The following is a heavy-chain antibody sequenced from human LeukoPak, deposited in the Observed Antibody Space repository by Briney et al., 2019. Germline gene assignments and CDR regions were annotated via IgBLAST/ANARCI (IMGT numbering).Heavy chain of an antibody. CDR3: ARRAGEYSHPYDY. Sequence: GGSLRLSCAASGFTFSSYAMSWVRQAPGKGLEWVSFIYSGGNTHYSDSVKGRFTISRDNSKNTLYLQMNSLRAEDTAVYYCARRAGEYSHPYDYWGQGTLVTVSS. CDR1: GFTFSSYA. J-gene: IGHJ4*02. D-gene: IGHD4-17*01. V-gene: IGHV3-23*05. CDR2: IYSGGNT.